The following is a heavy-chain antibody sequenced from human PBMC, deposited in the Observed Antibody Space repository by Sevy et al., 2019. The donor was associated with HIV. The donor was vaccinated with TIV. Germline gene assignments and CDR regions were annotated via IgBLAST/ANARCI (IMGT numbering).Heavy chain of an antibody. D-gene: IGHD2-15*01. CDR3: VKVPYCGGGGCYSAFDY. CDR2: ISTNGGTT. V-gene: IGHV3-64D*06. J-gene: IGHJ4*02. CDR1: GFTFSSYE. Sequence: GGSLRLSCSASGFTFSSYEMFWVRQAPGKGLEYISAISTNGGTTYYTDSVKGRFTISRDNSKNTLDIQMSSLRREDTAVYYRVKVPYCGGGGCYSAFDYWGQGTLVTVSS.